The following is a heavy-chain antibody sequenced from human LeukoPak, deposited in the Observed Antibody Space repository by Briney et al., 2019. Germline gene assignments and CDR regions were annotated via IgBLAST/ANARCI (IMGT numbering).Heavy chain of an antibody. D-gene: IGHD6-19*01. CDR1: GGSISSYY. CDR3: ARRGYSSGTFDY. CDR2: IYYSGST. Sequence: SETLSLTCTVSGGSISSYYWSWIRQPPGKGLEWIGYIYYSGSTNYNPSLKSRVTISVDTSKNQFSLKLSSVTAADTAVYYCARRGYSSGTFDYWGQGTLVTVSS. J-gene: IGHJ4*02. V-gene: IGHV4-59*08.